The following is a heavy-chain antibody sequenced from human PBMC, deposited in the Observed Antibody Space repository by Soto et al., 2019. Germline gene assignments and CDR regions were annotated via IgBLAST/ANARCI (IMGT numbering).Heavy chain of an antibody. V-gene: IGHV1-69*12. Sequence: QVQLVQSGAEVKKPGSSVKVSCKASGGTFSTSAISWVRQAPGQGLEWVGGIMPVFATPDYAQKFQGRVTSTADXAXTXPHXEPASLRTDDTAGYYCARDKVRQQLGANYYYILDAWGPGAPITVSS. J-gene: IGHJ6*02. CDR1: GGTFSTSA. D-gene: IGHD3-3*02. CDR2: IMPVFATP. CDR3: ARDKVRQQLGANYYYILDA.